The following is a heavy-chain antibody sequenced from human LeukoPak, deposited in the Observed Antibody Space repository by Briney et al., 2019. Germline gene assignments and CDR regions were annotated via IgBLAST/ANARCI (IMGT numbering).Heavy chain of an antibody. Sequence: SQTLSLTCAISGDSVSSNSAAWNWIRQSPSRGLEWLGRTYYRSKWYNDYAVSLKSRITINPDTSKNQFSLQLNSVTPEDTAVYYCARATDAEYYDILTGYYSFDYWGQGTLVTVSS. CDR1: GDSVSSNSAA. V-gene: IGHV6-1*01. CDR3: ARATDAEYYDILTGYYSFDY. J-gene: IGHJ4*02. CDR2: TYYRSKWYN. D-gene: IGHD3-9*01.